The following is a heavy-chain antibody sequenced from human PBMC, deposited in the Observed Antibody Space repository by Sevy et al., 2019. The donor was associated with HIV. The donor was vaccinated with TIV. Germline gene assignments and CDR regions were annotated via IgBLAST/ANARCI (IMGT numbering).Heavy chain of an antibody. CDR2: ISYDGSNK. Sequence: GGSLRLSCAASGFTFSSYAMHWVRQAPGKGLEWVAVISYDGSNKYYADSVKGRFTISRVNSKNTLYLQMNSLRAEDTAVYYCARGPSSSSRRAYYMDVWGKGTTVTVSS. J-gene: IGHJ6*03. V-gene: IGHV3-30-3*01. D-gene: IGHD6-13*01. CDR3: ARGPSSSSRRAYYMDV. CDR1: GFTFSSYA.